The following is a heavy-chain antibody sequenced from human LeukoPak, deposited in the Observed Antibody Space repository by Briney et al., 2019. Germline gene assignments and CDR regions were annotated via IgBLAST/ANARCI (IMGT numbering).Heavy chain of an antibody. D-gene: IGHD5-18*01. CDR1: GGSISSYY. CDR2: IYYSGST. V-gene: IGHV4-59*01. Sequence: SETLSLTCTVSGGSISSYYWSWLRQPPGKGLEWSGYIYYSGSTNYNPSLKSRVTISVDTSKNQFSLKLSSVTAADTAVYYCARGGYSYGYYMDVWGKGTTVTVSS. CDR3: ARGGYSYGYYMDV. J-gene: IGHJ6*03.